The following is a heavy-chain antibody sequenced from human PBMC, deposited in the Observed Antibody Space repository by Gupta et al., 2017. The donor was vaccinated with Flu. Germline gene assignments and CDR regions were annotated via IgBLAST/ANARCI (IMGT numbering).Heavy chain of an antibody. D-gene: IGHD5-18*01. J-gene: IGHJ4*02. CDR3: ARTEYNYGNYFDY. Sequence: GRFTISRDNAKNSLYLQMNSLRAEDTAVYYCARTEYNYGNYFDYWGQGALVTVSS. V-gene: IGHV3-11*01.